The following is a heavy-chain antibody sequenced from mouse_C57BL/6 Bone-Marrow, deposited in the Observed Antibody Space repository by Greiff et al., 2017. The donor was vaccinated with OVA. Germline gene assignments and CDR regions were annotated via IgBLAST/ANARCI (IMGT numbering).Heavy chain of an antibody. J-gene: IGHJ1*03. CDR3: VRQGVTAGYFDV. CDR1: GFSFNTYA. Sequence: EVNVVESGGGLVQPKGSLKLSCAASGFSFNTYAMNWVRQAPGKGLEWVARIRSKSNNYATYYADSVKDRFTISRDDSESMLYLQMNNLKTEDTAMYYCVRQGVTAGYFDVWGTGTTVTVSS. D-gene: IGHD2-2*01. V-gene: IGHV10-1*01. CDR2: IRSKSNNYAT.